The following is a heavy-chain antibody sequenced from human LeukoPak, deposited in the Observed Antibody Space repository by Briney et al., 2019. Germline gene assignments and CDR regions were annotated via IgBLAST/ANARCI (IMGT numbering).Heavy chain of an antibody. CDR3: ASSRYDSSGYYGIIGY. CDR1: GFTFSSYS. Sequence: GSLRLSCAASGFTFSSYSMNWVRQAPGKGLEWVSPISRSSNYKYYADSVKGRFTISRDNAKNSLYLQMNSLRAEDTALYYCASSRYDSSGYYGIIGYWGQGTLVTVSS. V-gene: IGHV3-21*01. CDR2: ISRSSNYK. J-gene: IGHJ4*02. D-gene: IGHD3-22*01.